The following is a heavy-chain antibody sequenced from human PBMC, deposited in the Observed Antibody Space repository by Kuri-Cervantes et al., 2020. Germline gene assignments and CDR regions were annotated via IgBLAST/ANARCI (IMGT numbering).Heavy chain of an antibody. CDR3: ARRPIAARYYYYGMDV. CDR2: MNPNSGNT. D-gene: IGHD6-6*01. V-gene: IGHV1-8*01. Sequence: ASVKVSCKASGYTFTSYDINWVRQATGQGLEWMGWMNPNSGNTGYAQKFQGRVTMTRNTSISTAYMVLSSLRSEDTAVYYCARRPIAARYYYYGMDVWGQGTTVTVSS. CDR1: GYTFTSYD. J-gene: IGHJ6*02.